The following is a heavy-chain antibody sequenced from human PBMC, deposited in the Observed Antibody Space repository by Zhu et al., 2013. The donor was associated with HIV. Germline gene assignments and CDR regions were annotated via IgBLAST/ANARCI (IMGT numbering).Heavy chain of an antibody. Sequence: QVQLVQSGAEVKKPGASVKVSCKASGHTFTSYDINWVRQVSGQGLEWMAWMNPKGGNTGYAQNFQGRVSITRNTSISTAYMELSSLKSEDTAVYFCARSRGYCTGIKCQSDAFDIWGQGAMVIVSS. V-gene: IGHV1-8*03. CDR1: GHTFTSYD. J-gene: IGHJ3*02. D-gene: IGHD2-8*02. CDR2: MNPKGGNT. CDR3: ARSRGYCTGIKCQSDAFDI.